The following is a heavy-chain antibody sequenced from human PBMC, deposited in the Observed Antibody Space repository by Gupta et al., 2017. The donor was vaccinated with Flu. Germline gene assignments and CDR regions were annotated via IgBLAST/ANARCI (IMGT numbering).Heavy chain of an antibody. D-gene: IGHD3-22*01. V-gene: IGHV3-9*01. Sequence: EVQLVESGGGLVQPGRSLRLSCAVSGFTFDYYAMHWVRQAPGKVLEWVSGISWNSGSIGYADSVKGRFTISRDNAKNSLYLQMNSLRAEDTALYYCAKDFGYDSSGYYFDYWGQGTLVTVSS. J-gene: IGHJ4*02. CDR2: ISWNSGSI. CDR3: AKDFGYDSSGYYFDY. CDR1: GFTFDYYA.